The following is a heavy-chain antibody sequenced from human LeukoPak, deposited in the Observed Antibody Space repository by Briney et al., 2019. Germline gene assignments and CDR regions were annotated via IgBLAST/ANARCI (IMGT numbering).Heavy chain of an antibody. Sequence: SETLSLTCTVSGGSIMVAAYSWSWIRQPPGKGLEWIGYIYYSGRTYYNLSLKSRVTISLDRSKNQFSLKLSSVTAADTAVYFCARGYGDNSGAFDIWGQGTLVTVSS. J-gene: IGHJ3*02. CDR3: ARGYGDNSGAFDI. V-gene: IGHV4-30-2*01. CDR1: GGSIMVAAYS. CDR2: IYYSGRT. D-gene: IGHD4-23*01.